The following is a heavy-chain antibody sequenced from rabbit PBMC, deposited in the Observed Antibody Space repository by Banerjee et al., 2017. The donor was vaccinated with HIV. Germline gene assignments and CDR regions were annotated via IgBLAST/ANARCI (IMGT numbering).Heavy chain of an antibody. CDR2: IGTGSGST. D-gene: IGHD6-1*01. CDR1: GFSFSGGYY. CDR3: PRGRYTYVDVDIAAPYYFDL. Sequence: QEQLEESGGGLVKPGASLTLTCKASGFSFSGGYYMCWVRQAPGKGLEWIGGIGTGSGSTYYASWAKGRFTISKTSSTTVTLQMTSLTAADTATYFWPRGRYTYVDVDIAAPYYFDLWGPGTLVTVS. V-gene: IGHV1S45*01. J-gene: IGHJ4*01.